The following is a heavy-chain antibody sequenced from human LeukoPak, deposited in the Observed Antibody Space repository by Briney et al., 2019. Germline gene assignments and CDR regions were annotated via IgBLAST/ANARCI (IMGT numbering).Heavy chain of an antibody. CDR1: GGTFTIYA. D-gene: IGHD2-2*01. J-gene: IGHJ4*02. CDR2: IIPIFGTA. V-gene: IGHV1-69*13. Sequence: ASVRVSSMASGGTFTIYAISWVRQAPGQGREWMGGIIPIFGTANYAQKFQGRVTITADESTSTAYMELSSLRSEDTAVYYCARRYCSSTSCYPFDYWGQGTLVTVSS. CDR3: ARRYCSSTSCYPFDY.